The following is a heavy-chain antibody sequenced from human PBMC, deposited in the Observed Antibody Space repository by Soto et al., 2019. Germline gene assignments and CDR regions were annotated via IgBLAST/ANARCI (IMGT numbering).Heavy chain of an antibody. Sequence: ASVKVSCKASGYTFTGYYMHWVRQAPGQGLEWMGWINPNSGGTNYAQKFQGRVTMTRDTSISTAYMELSRLRSDDTAVYYFARVYYGPSQEYFQHWGQGTLVTVSS. D-gene: IGHD3-10*01. V-gene: IGHV1-2*02. CDR1: GYTFTGYY. J-gene: IGHJ1*01. CDR3: ARVYYGPSQEYFQH. CDR2: INPNSGGT.